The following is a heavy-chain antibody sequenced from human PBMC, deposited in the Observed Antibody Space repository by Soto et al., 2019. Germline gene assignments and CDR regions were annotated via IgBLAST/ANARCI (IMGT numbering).Heavy chain of an antibody. CDR1: GFTFTNYW. CDR2: INSDGSNI. J-gene: IGHJ4*02. D-gene: IGHD4-17*01. V-gene: IGHV3-74*01. Sequence: EVQLVESGGGLVQPGGSLKLSCAASGFTFTNYWIHWVRQAPGKGLVWVSRINSDGSNINYADFVKGRFTISRDNAKTTVYLQMNSLRAADTAVYFCASSATGLYSDYNWGQGALVTVSS. CDR3: ASSATGLYSDYN.